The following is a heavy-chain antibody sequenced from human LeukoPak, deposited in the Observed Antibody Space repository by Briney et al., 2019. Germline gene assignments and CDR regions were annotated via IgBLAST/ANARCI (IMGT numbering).Heavy chain of an antibody. V-gene: IGHV3-23*05. Sequence: GGSLRLSCAASGFILSTYPMSWVRQALGKGLEWVSSIDNSGRATYYTDSVKGRFTISRDNSKNTLYLQMTSLRDEDTALYYCATILVAAGIGDWGQGTLVTVSS. J-gene: IGHJ4*02. D-gene: IGHD6-13*01. CDR1: GFILSTYP. CDR3: ATILVAAGIGD. CDR2: IDNSGRAT.